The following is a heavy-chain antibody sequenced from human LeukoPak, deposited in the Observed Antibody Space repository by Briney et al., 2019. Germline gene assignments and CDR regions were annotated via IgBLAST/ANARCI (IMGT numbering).Heavy chain of an antibody. CDR3: ARERYCSSTSCSGDYYYYMDV. J-gene: IGHJ6*03. V-gene: IGHV4-34*01. Sequence: SETLSLTCAVYGGSFSGYYWSWIRQPPGKGLEWIGEINHSGSTNYNPYLKSRVTISVDTSKNQFSLKLSSVTAADTAVYYCARERYCSSTSCSGDYYYYMDVWGKGTTVTVSS. CDR2: INHSGST. D-gene: IGHD2-2*01. CDR1: GGSFSGYY.